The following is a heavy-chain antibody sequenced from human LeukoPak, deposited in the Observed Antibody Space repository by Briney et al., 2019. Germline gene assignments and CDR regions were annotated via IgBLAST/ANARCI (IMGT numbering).Heavy chain of an antibody. CDR3: AKSGCTNGVCYIPIDC. J-gene: IGHJ4*02. D-gene: IGHD2-8*01. V-gene: IGHV3-23*01. CDR2: VSGGGST. CDR1: GFTFSSYA. Sequence: GGSLRLSCVASGFTFSSYAMSWVRQAPGKGLEWVSVVSGGGSTYYADSVKGRFTISRDNSKNTLYLQTSSLRAEDTAVYYCAKSGCTNGVCYIPIDCWGQGTLVTVSS.